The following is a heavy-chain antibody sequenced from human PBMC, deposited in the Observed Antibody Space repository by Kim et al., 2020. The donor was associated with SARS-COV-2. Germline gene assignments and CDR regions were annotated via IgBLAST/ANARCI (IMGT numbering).Heavy chain of an antibody. V-gene: IGHV3-48*02. CDR2: ISSSSSTI. Sequence: GGSLRLSCAASGFTFSSYSMNWVRQAPGKGLEWVSYISSSSSTIYYADSVKGRFTISRDNAKNSLYLQMNSLRDEDTAVYYCARLSGHFDWLLSTRPPDYWGQGTLVTVSS. CDR1: GFTFSSYS. D-gene: IGHD3-9*01. J-gene: IGHJ4*02. CDR3: ARLSGHFDWLLSTRPPDY.